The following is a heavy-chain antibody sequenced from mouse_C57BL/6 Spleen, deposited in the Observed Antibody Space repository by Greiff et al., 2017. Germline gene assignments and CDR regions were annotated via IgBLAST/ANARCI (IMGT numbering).Heavy chain of an antibody. Sequence: QVQLQQPGAELVKPGASVKMSCTASGYTFTGYWITWVKQRPGQGLEWIGDIYPGSGSTNYNEKFKSKATLTVDTSSSTAYMQLRSLTSEDSAVYYCARGSSGFAWFAYWGQGTLVTVSA. D-gene: IGHD3-2*02. CDR1: GYTFTGYW. V-gene: IGHV1-55*01. CDR3: ARGSSGFAWFAY. CDR2: IYPGSGST. J-gene: IGHJ3*01.